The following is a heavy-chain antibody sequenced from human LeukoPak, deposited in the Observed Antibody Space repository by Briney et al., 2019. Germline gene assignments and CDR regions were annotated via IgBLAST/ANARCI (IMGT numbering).Heavy chain of an antibody. CDR3: AKDQAIVVVPAAIEYFQH. CDR2: ISGSGGST. D-gene: IGHD2-2*01. CDR1: GFTFSSYA. V-gene: IGHV3-23*01. Sequence: GGSLRLSCAASGFTFSSYAMSWVRQAPGKGLEWVSAISGSGGSTYYADSVKGRFTISRDNSKNTLYLQMNSLRAEDTAVYYCAKDQAIVVVPAAIEYFQHWGQGTLVTVSS. J-gene: IGHJ1*01.